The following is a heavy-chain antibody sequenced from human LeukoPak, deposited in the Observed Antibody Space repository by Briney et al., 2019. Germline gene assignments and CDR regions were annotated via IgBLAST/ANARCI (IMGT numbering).Heavy chain of an antibody. J-gene: IGHJ3*02. CDR2: TEPSDSYT. Sequence: GESLKISCKGSGYSFTSYWISWVRQMPGKGLEWMGRTEPSDSYTNYSPSFQGHVTISADKSISTAYLQWSSLKASDTAMYYCARHPGLLPLVDAFDIWGQGTMVTVSS. CDR1: GYSFTSYW. CDR3: ARHPGLLPLVDAFDI. D-gene: IGHD1-1*01. V-gene: IGHV5-10-1*01.